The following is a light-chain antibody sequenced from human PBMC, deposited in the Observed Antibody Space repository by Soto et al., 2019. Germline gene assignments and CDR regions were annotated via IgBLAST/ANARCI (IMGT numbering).Light chain of an antibody. CDR1: SSNIGGNT. V-gene: IGLV1-44*01. CDR3: AAWDDNLNAYV. CDR2: LGD. J-gene: IGLJ1*01. Sequence: QSVLTQPSSASGTPGQRVTFSCSGGSSNIGGNTVHWYQQLPGAAPQLLIYLGDQRASGVSDRFSGSKSGTSASLAINGLRSDDEADYYCAAWDDNLNAYVFGSGTKLTVL.